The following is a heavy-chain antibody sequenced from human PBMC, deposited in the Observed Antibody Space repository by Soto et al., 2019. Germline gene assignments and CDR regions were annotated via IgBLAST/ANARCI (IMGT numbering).Heavy chain of an antibody. V-gene: IGHV3-30*18. D-gene: IGHD3-10*01. CDR3: AKDPAMVRGVYYYYGMDV. CDR1: GFTFSSYG. CDR2: ISYDGSNK. Sequence: GGSLRLSCAASGFTFSSYGMHWVRQAPGKGLEWVAVISYDGSNKYYADSVKGRFTISRDNSKNTLYLQMNSLRAEDTAVYYCAKDPAMVRGVYYYYGMDVWGQGTTVTVSS. J-gene: IGHJ6*02.